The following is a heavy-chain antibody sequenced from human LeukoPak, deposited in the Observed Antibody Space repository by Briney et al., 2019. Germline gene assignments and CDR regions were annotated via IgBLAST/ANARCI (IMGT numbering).Heavy chain of an antibody. CDR2: ISSSGDTK. V-gene: IGHV3-48*04. D-gene: IGHD3-10*01. CDR1: GFTFSSYG. Sequence: GGSLRLSCAASGFTFSSYGMSWVRQAPGKGLEWVSYISSSGDTKKCADSVKGRFTISRDNGENSLYLQMDSLRAEDTAVYYCARTHGSGSFYHYYMDVWGKGTTVTISS. J-gene: IGHJ6*03. CDR3: ARTHGSGSFYHYYMDV.